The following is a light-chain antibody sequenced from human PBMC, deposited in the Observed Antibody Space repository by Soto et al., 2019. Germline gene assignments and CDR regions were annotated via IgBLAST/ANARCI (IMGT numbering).Light chain of an antibody. V-gene: IGLV2-14*01. CDR2: EVT. J-gene: IGLJ1*01. CDR1: STDVGGYNF. CDR3: SSYTSTGTPV. Sequence: QSALTQPASVSGSLGQSITISCTGTSTDVGGYNFVSWYQQHPDKAPKLLIYEVTNRPSGVSNRFSGSKSGNTASLTISGLQAEDEADYYCSSYTSTGTPVFGTGTKVTV.